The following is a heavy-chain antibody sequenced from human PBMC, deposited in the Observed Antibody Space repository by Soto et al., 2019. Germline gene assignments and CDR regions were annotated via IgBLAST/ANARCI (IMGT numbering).Heavy chain of an antibody. CDR1: GFNFRNFN. CDR2: VSGSSSYI. J-gene: IGHJ3*01. Sequence: GGSLRLSGEVSGFNFRNFNMIWVRQAPGKGLEWVSSVSGSSSYIYYADSVKGRFTVSRDNANNLVFLQMNGLRPEDTAMYYCAGDLRGHYGAWGQGTMVTVSS. V-gene: IGHV3-21*06. D-gene: IGHD3-16*01. CDR3: AGDLRGHYGA.